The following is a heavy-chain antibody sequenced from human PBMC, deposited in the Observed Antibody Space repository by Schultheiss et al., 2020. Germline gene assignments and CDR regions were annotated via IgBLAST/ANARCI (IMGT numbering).Heavy chain of an antibody. J-gene: IGHJ4*02. CDR2: IYYSGST. V-gene: IGHV4-59*06. Sequence: SETLSLTCTVSGGSISSYYWSWIRQPPGKGLEWIGYIYYSGSTYYNPSLKSRVTISVDTSKNQFSLKLSSVTAADTAEYYCFTFGAGLTLVWGQGTLVTVSS. CDR3: FTFGAGLTLV. CDR1: GGSISSYY. D-gene: IGHD3-16*01.